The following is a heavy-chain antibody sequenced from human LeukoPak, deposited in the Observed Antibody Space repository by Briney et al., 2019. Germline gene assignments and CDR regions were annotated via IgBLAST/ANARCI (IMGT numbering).Heavy chain of an antibody. V-gene: IGHV3-23*01. CDR3: AKGRNSGSYFGIDP. Sequence: GPLRLSCAASGFPFIDYAMSWVRQAPGKGLEWVSGIVSSGVNTKYATSVKGRFTISRHNTNSTLHLLMNSLRGEDTATYYCAKGRNSGSYFGIDPWGQGTPVSVSS. D-gene: IGHD3-10*01. J-gene: IGHJ5*02. CDR1: GFPFIDYA. CDR2: IVSSGVNT.